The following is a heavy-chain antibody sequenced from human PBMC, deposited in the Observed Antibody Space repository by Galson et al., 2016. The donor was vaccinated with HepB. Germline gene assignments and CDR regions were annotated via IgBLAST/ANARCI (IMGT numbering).Heavy chain of an antibody. V-gene: IGHV4-34*01. CDR1: GESFSDVF. D-gene: IGHD3-3*01. Sequence: SETLSLTCAVYGESFSDVFWSWIRQPPGKGLEWIGEVNHSGSTNYNSSLKSRVTISVDTSKNQFSLKLTSATAADTAVYYCATTPYYDFSSGYKKTKYFQQWGQGTLVTVSS. CDR3: ATTPYYDFSSGYKKTKYFQQ. J-gene: IGHJ1*01. CDR2: VNHSGST.